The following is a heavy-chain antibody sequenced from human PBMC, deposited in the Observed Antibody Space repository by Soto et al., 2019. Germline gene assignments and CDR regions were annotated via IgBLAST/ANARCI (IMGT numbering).Heavy chain of an antibody. CDR3: ARDSQYSGYDFVSRFDS. Sequence: SETLSLTCTVSGGSISSSSYYWGWIRPPPGKGLEWIGSIFYSGSTYYNPSLKSRVTISVDTSKNQFSLTLTSVTAADTAVYYCARDSQYSGYDFVSRFDSWGQGFLVT. V-gene: IGHV4-39*07. CDR2: IFYSGST. CDR1: GGSISSSSYY. D-gene: IGHD5-12*01. J-gene: IGHJ4*02.